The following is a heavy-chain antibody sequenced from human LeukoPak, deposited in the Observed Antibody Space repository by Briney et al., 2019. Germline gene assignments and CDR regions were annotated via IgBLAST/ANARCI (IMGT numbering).Heavy chain of an antibody. CDR1: GFIFSDYH. CDR2: ISPGGDEV. D-gene: IGHD6-19*01. V-gene: IGHV3-11*01. CDR3: SGGRDIAVAGPGGYFDY. J-gene: IGHJ4*02. Sequence: PGGSLRLSCAASGFIFSDYHMSWIRQAPGKGLEWVSYISPGGDEVYFADSVKGRSTISRDNAKNSLFLQMSSLTAEDTAVYDCSGGRDIAVAGPGGYFDYWGQGSLVTVSS.